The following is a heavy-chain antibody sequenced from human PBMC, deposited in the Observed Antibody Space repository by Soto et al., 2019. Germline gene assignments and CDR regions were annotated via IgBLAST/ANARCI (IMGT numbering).Heavy chain of an antibody. CDR1: GFTFSDYY. J-gene: IGHJ5*02. V-gene: IGHV3-11*01. D-gene: IGHD2-21*02. CDR3: ARESGDWPLNWFDP. CDR2: ISSSGSTI. Sequence: GGSLRLSCAASGFTFSDYYMSWIRQAPGKGLEWVSYISSSGSTIYYADSVKGRFTISRDNAKNSLYLQMNSLRAEDTAVYYCARESGDWPLNWFDPWGLGTLVTVSS.